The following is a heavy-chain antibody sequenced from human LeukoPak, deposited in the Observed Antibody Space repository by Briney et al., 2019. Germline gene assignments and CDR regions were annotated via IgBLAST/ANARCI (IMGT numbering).Heavy chain of an antibody. CDR2: INPNNGGT. V-gene: IGHV1-2*02. D-gene: IGHD6-19*01. CDR1: GYTSTDYS. Sequence: ASVKVSCKASGYTSTDYSMHWVRQAPGQGLEWMGWINPNNGGTNYAQKFQGRVTMTRDTSINTAYMELSRLKSDDTAVYYCARGLAGTTHFDYWGQGTLVTVSS. J-gene: IGHJ4*02. CDR3: ARGLAGTTHFDY.